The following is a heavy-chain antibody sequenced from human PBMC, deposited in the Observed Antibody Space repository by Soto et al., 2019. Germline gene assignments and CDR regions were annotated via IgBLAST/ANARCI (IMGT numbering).Heavy chain of an antibody. CDR3: AKDTVWDHDSSGSDAFDI. CDR1: GFTFSSYA. V-gene: IGHV3-23*01. J-gene: IGHJ3*02. D-gene: IGHD3-22*01. Sequence: PGGSLRLSCAASGFTFSSYAMSWVRQAPGKGLEWVSAISGSGGSTYYADSVKGRFTISRDNSKNTLYLQMNSLRAEDTAVYYFAKDTVWDHDSSGSDAFDIWGQGTMVTVSS. CDR2: ISGSGGST.